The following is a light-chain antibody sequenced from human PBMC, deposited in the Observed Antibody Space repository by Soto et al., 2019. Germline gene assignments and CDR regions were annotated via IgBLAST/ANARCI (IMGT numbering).Light chain of an antibody. CDR3: SSYAGSNNV. V-gene: IGLV2-8*01. J-gene: IGLJ1*01. CDR2: DVS. Sequence: QSVLTQPPSASGSPGQSVTISCTGTSSDVGGYNYVSWYQQHPGKAPKLMIYDVSKRPSGVPDRFSGSKSDNTASLTVSGLQAEDEADYYCSSYAGSNNVFGTGTKVTVL. CDR1: SSDVGGYNY.